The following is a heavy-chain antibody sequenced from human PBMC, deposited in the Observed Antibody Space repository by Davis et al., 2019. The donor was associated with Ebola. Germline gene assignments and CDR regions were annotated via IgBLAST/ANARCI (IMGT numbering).Heavy chain of an antibody. Sequence: ASVKVSCKASGYTFTSYGISWVRQATGQGLEWMGWMNPNSGNTGYAQKLQGRVTMTTDTSTSTAYMELRSLRSDDTAVYYCAREVEGFFDYWGQGTLVTVSS. CDR2: MNPNSGNT. CDR3: AREVEGFFDY. D-gene: IGHD5-24*01. J-gene: IGHJ4*02. CDR1: GYTFTSYG. V-gene: IGHV1-18*01.